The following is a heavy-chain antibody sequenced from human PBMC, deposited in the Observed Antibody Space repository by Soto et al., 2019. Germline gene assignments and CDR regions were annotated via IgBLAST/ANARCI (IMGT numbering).Heavy chain of an antibody. CDR3: ARGQPHPVGYPRRRGLLVH. D-gene: IGHD2-15*01. CDR1: GGSFSGYY. CDR2: INHSGST. J-gene: IGHJ4*02. V-gene: IGHV4-34*01. Sequence: SETLSLTCAVYGGSFSGYYCSWIRQPPGKGLEWIGEINHSGSTNYNPSLKSRVTISVDTSKNQFSLKLSSVTAADTAVYYCARGQPHPVGYPRRRGLLVHWGQGTLVTVSS.